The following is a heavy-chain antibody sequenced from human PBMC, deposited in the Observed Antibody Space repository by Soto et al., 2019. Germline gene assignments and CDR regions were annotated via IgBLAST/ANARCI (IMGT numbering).Heavy chain of an antibody. Sequence: GGSLRLSCAVSGFTFTSYSMSWVRQAPGEGLEWVANIQQDGSEKYYVDSVKGRFTISRDNAKNSLYLQMNSLRAEDTAVYYCARDRTKYYYYYDMDVWGQGTTVTVSS. V-gene: IGHV3-7*03. CDR3: ARDRTKYYYYYDMDV. CDR1: GFTFTSYS. J-gene: IGHJ6*02. CDR2: IQQDGSEK. D-gene: IGHD1-1*01.